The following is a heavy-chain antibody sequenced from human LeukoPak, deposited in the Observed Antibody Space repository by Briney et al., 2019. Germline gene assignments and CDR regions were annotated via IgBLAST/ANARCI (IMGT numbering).Heavy chain of an antibody. Sequence: ASVKVSCTASGYTFTIYYMHWVRQAPGQGLEWMGIINPSGGSTSYAQKFQGRVTMTRDTSTSTVYMELSSLRSEDTAVYYCARGSVLRFLEWLSDGLDYWGQGTLVTVSS. D-gene: IGHD3-3*01. V-gene: IGHV1-46*01. CDR2: INPSGGST. J-gene: IGHJ4*02. CDR1: GYTFTIYY. CDR3: ARGSVLRFLEWLSDGLDY.